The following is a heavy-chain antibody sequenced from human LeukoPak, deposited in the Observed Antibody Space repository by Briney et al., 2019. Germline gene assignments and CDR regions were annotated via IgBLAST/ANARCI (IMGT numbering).Heavy chain of an antibody. CDR3: ATPTAGYDFWSGYLRGYYFDY. V-gene: IGHV4-39*01. D-gene: IGHD3-3*01. J-gene: IGHJ4*02. CDR1: GGSISSSSSY. CDR2: IYYSGST. Sequence: KPLETLSLTCTVSGGSISSSSSYWAWIRQPPGKGLEWIGSIYYSGSTYYNPSLKSRVTISVDTSKNQFSLKLSSVTAADTAVYYCATPTAGYDFWSGYLRGYYFDYWGQGTLVTVSS.